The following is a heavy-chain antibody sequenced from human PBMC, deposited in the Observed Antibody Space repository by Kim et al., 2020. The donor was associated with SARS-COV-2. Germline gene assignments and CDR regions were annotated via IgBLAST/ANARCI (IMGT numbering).Heavy chain of an antibody. CDR2: IYYSGST. V-gene: IGHV4-39*01. Sequence: SETLSLTCTVSGGSISSSSYYWGWIRQPPGKGLEWIGSIYYSGSTYYNPSLKSRVTISVDTSKNQFSLKLSSVTAADTAVYYCANNPRYSSSAPSAFDICGQGPMVTVSS. CDR1: GGSISSSSYY. J-gene: IGHJ3*02. CDR3: ANNPRYSSSAPSAFDI. D-gene: IGHD6-6*01.